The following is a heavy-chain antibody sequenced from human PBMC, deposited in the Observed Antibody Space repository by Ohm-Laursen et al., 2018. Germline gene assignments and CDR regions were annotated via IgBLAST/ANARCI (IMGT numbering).Heavy chain of an antibody. V-gene: IGHV1-69*04. CDR1: GYTFTGYY. CDR2: IIPILGIA. J-gene: IGHJ5*02. Sequence: SVKVSCNASGYTFTGYYMHWVRQAPGQGLEWMGRIIPILGIANYAQKFQGRVTITADKSTSTAYMELSSLRSEDTAVYYCARDWEYCSGGSCYSSPHFNWFDPWGQGTLVTVSS. CDR3: ARDWEYCSGGSCYSSPHFNWFDP. D-gene: IGHD2-15*01.